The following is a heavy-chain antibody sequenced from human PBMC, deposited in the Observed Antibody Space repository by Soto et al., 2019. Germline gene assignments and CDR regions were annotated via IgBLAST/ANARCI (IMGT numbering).Heavy chain of an antibody. Sequence: GGSLRLSCAASGFTFSRYAMSWVRQAPGKGLEWVSAISGSGGGTYYADSVKGRFTISRDNSKNTLYLQMNSLRAEDTAVYYCAKGPTYYYDSSGYFDSWGQGTLVTVSS. CDR3: AKGPTYYYDSSGYFDS. J-gene: IGHJ4*02. CDR1: GFTFSRYA. D-gene: IGHD3-22*01. CDR2: ISGSGGGT. V-gene: IGHV3-23*01.